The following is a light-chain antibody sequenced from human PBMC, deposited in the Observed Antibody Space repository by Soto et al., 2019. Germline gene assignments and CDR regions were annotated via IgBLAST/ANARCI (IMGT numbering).Light chain of an antibody. J-gene: IGLJ2*01. V-gene: IGLV2-23*02. Sequence: QSALTQPASVSGSPGQSITISCTGSSSDIGNYNLVSWYQQHPGKAPKLMIFEATKRLSGVSNRFSGSRSGNTASLTISALQAEDESYYSCYSFAGGATFLFGGGTKLTVL. CDR3: YSFAGGATFL. CDR1: SSDIGNYNL. CDR2: EAT.